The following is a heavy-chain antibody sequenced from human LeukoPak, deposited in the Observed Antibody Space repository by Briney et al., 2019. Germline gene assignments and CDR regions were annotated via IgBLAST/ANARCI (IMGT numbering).Heavy chain of an antibody. CDR3: ARDPSPTVPTFWFDP. J-gene: IGHJ5*02. CDR2: INPSGGST. Sequence: ASVKVSCKASGYTFTSYYMHWVRQAPGPGLEWMGIINPSGGSTSYAQKFQGRVTMTRDTSTSTVYMELSSLRSEDTAVYYCARDPSPTVPTFWFDPWGQGTLVTVSS. CDR1: GYTFTSYY. D-gene: IGHD4-17*01. V-gene: IGHV1-46*01.